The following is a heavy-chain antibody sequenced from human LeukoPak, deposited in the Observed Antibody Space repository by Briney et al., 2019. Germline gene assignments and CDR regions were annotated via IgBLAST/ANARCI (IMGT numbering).Heavy chain of an antibody. CDR1: GFTFSSYS. CDR2: ISSSGSTI. D-gene: IGHD3-10*01. CDR3: ARDKKTLWFGELIPRAPMDV. J-gene: IGHJ6*02. Sequence: GGSLRLSCAASGFTFSSYSMNWVRQAPGKGLEWVSYISSSGSTIYYADSVKGRFTISRDNAKNSLYLQMNSLRAEDTAVYYCARDKKTLWFGELIPRAPMDVWGQGTTVTVSS. V-gene: IGHV3-48*04.